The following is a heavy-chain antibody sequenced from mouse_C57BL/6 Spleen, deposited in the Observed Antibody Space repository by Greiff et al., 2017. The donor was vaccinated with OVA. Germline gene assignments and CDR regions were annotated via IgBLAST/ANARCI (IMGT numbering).Heavy chain of an antibody. J-gene: IGHJ2*01. CDR3: ARGDSNYEGYFDY. Sequence: EVQLVESGGGLVQPGGSLKLSCAASGFTFSDYYMYWVRQTPEKRLEWVAYISNGGGSTYYPDTVKGRFTISRDNAKNTLYLQMSRLKSEDTAMYYCARGDSNYEGYFDYWGQGTTLTVSS. V-gene: IGHV5-12*01. CDR1: GFTFSDYY. D-gene: IGHD2-5*01. CDR2: ISNGGGST.